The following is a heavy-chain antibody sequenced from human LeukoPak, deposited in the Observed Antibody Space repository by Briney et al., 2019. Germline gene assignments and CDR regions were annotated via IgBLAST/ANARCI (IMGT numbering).Heavy chain of an antibody. D-gene: IGHD3-22*01. J-gene: IGHJ3*02. Sequence: PGGSLRLSCAASGFTFSSYGMHWVRQAPGKGLEWVAFIRYDGSNKYYADSVKGRFTISRDNSKNTLYLQMNSLRAEDTAVYYCAKADSSGYYYATDAFDIWGQRTMVTVSS. V-gene: IGHV3-30*02. CDR3: AKADSSGYYYATDAFDI. CDR2: IRYDGSNK. CDR1: GFTFSSYG.